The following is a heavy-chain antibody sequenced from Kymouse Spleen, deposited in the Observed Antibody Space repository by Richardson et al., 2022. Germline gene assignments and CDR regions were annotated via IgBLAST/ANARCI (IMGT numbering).Heavy chain of an antibody. Sequence: QVQLVQSGAEVKKPGSSVKVSCKASGGTFSSYAISWVRQAPGQGLEWMGGIIPIFGTANYAQKFQGRVTITTDESTSTAYMELSSLRSEDTAVYYCAREWDYDILTGYDYWGQGTLVTVSS. CDR3: AREWDYDILTGYDY. J-gene: IGHJ4*02. CDR2: IIPIFGTA. D-gene: IGHD3-9*01. CDR1: GGTFSSYA. V-gene: IGHV1-69*05.